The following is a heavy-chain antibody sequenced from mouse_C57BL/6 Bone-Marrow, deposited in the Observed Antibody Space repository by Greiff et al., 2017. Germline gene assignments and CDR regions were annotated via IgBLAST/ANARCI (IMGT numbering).Heavy chain of an antibody. Sequence: VQLQQPGAELVMPGASVKLSCKASGYTFTSYWMHWVKQRPGQGLEWIGEIDPSDSYTNYNQKFKGKSTLTVDKSSSTAYMQLSSLTSEDSAVYYCARWGITYFDYWGQGTTLTVSS. D-gene: IGHD2-4*01. CDR2: IDPSDSYT. J-gene: IGHJ2*01. CDR3: ARWGITYFDY. V-gene: IGHV1-69*01. CDR1: GYTFTSYW.